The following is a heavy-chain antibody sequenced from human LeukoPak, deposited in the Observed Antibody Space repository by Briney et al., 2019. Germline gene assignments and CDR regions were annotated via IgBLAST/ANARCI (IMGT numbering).Heavy chain of an antibody. CDR1: GYTFTSYD. J-gene: IGHJ4*02. V-gene: IGHV1-8*01. CDR3: ARGCPPPDVRGVSNGLCY. D-gene: IGHD3-10*01. Sequence: GASVKVSCKASGYTFTSYDINWVRQATGQGLEWMGWMNPNSGNTGYAQKFQGRVTMTRNTSISTAYMELSSLRSEDTAVYYCARGCPPPDVRGVSNGLCYWGQGTLVTVSS. CDR2: MNPNSGNT.